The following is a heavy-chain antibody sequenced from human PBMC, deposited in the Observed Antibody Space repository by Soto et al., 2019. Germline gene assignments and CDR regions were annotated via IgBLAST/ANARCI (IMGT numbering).Heavy chain of an antibody. CDR3: ASLGGYCCGGSCYADYYGLDV. V-gene: IGHV3-21*01. J-gene: IGHJ6*02. CDR2: ISSSGSDT. CDR1: EITFRCYT. D-gene: IGHD2-15*01. Sequence: EVQLVESGGGLVKPGGSLRLSCTASEITFRCYTMHWVRQAPGKGLEWVSAISSSGSDTYYADSVKGRFTISRDNARNSLYLQLNSLRAEDTAVYYCASLGGYCCGGSCYADYYGLDVWGQGTTVIVSS.